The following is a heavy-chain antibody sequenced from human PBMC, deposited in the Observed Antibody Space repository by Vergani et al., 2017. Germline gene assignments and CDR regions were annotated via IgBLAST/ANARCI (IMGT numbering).Heavy chain of an antibody. J-gene: IGHJ5*02. D-gene: IGHD2-8*02. CDR1: GFTFSSYA. V-gene: IGHV3-30-3*01. Sequence: QVQLVESGGGVVQPGRSLRLSCAASGFTFSSYAMHWVRQAPGKGLEWVAVISYDGSNKYYADSVKGRFTISRDNSKNTLYLQMNSLRAEDTAVYYCAREVGHVLRWFDPWGQGTLVTVSS. CDR2: ISYDGSNK. CDR3: AREVGHVLRWFDP.